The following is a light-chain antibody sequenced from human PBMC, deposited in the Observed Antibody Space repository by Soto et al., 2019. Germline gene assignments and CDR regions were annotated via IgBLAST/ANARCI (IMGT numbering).Light chain of an antibody. CDR3: SSFTRSVTVV. J-gene: IGLJ2*01. V-gene: IGLV2-14*03. CDR2: DVN. Sequence: QSALTQPASVSGSPGQSITISCAGTSSDVGGYNYVSLYQQHPGKVPRLIISDVNKRPSGASDRFSGSKSGNTASLTICGLQAEDQADYYCSSFTRSVTVVFGGGTKVTVL. CDR1: SSDVGGYNY.